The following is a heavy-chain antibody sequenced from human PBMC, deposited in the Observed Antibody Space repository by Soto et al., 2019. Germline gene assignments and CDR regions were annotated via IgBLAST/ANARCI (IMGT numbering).Heavy chain of an antibody. Sequence: QVQLVQSGAEVKKPGASVKVSCKASGYTFTTYDISWVRQAPGQGLEWMGRISTYNGNTNYPQSLQGRLTMTTDTSXXPXYRXRRSLRSDDTAVYYCARDPYHVLMVNAPNLYGMDVWGQGTTVTVSS. CDR3: ARDPYHVLMVNAPNLYGMDV. CDR2: ISTYNGNT. J-gene: IGHJ6*02. CDR1: GYTFTTYD. V-gene: IGHV1-18*01. D-gene: IGHD2-8*01.